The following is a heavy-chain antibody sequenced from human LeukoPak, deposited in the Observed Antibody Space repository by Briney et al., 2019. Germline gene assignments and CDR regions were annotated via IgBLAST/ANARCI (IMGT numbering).Heavy chain of an antibody. J-gene: IGHJ4*02. CDR1: GYTLTELS. V-gene: IGHV1-24*01. Sequence: ASVKVSCKVSGYTLTELSMHWVRQAPGKGLEWMVGFEPEDGEAIYAQKFQGRVTMTEDTSSDTAYMELSSLRSEDTAVYYCATTILAELSFYQVFDYWGQGTLVTVSS. CDR3: ATTILAELSFYQVFDY. CDR2: FEPEDGEA. D-gene: IGHD3-16*02.